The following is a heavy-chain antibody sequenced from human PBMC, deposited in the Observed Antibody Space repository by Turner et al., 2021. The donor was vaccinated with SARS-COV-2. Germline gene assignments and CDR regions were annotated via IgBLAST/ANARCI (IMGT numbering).Heavy chain of an antibody. CDR2: ISYDGSNK. D-gene: IGHD1-26*01. CDR3: ARDRIIWDRGVYYYYGMDV. J-gene: IGHJ6*02. CDR1: GFTFSNYA. V-gene: IGHV3-30-3*01. Sequence: QVQLVESGGGVVQPGRSLRLSCAAYGFTFSNYAMHWVRQAPGKGLEWVAVISYDGSNKDYADSVKSRFTNSRDNSKNTLYLQMNSLRAEDTAVYYCARDRIIWDRGVYYYYGMDVWGQGTTVTVSS.